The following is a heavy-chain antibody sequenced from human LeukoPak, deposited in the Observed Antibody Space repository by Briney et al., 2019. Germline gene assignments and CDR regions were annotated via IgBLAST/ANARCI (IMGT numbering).Heavy chain of an antibody. D-gene: IGHD3-3*01. V-gene: IGHV3-30*18. Sequence: GRSLRLSCAASGFTFSSYGMHWVRQAPGKGLEWVAVISYDGSSKYYADSVKGRFTISRDNSKNTLYLQMNSLRAEDTAVYYCAKLIPAYYDFWSGNFDYWGQGTLVTVSS. CDR2: ISYDGSSK. CDR1: GFTFSSYG. CDR3: AKLIPAYYDFWSGNFDY. J-gene: IGHJ4*02.